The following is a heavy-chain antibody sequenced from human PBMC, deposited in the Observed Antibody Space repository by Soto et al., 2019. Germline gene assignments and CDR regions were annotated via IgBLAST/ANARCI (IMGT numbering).Heavy chain of an antibody. CDR3: ASVSEFRDGYNGNKFDF. CDR2: IIPIFGTA. V-gene: IGHV1-69*13. CDR1: GGTFSSYA. D-gene: IGHD5-12*01. J-gene: IGHJ4*02. Sequence: ASVKVSCKASGGTFSSYAISWVRQAPGQGLEWMGGIIPIFGTANYAQKFQGRVTITADESTSTAYMELSSLRSEDTAVYYCASVSEFRDGYNGNKFDFWGQGSLVTVSS.